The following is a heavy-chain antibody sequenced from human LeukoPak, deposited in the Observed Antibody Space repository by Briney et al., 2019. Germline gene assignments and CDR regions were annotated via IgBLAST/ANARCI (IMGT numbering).Heavy chain of an antibody. Sequence: ASVKVSCKASGYTFTSYGISWVRQAPGQGLEWMGWISAYNGNTNYAQKLQGRVTMTTDTSTSTAYMELRSLRSDDTAVYYCASLRITMARGDSYNWFDPWGQGTLVTVSS. D-gene: IGHD3-10*01. J-gene: IGHJ5*02. CDR3: ASLRITMARGDSYNWFDP. CDR2: ISAYNGNT. CDR1: GYTFTSYG. V-gene: IGHV1-18*01.